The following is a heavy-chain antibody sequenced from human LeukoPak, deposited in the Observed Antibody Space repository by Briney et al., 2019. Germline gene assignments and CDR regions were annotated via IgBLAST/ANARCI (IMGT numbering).Heavy chain of an antibody. V-gene: IGHV3-30*18. CDR3: AKDINPFGELPSGVDY. J-gene: IGHJ4*02. CDR2: ISYDGSNK. D-gene: IGHD3-10*01. Sequence: HSGGSLRLSCAASGFTFSSYGMHWVRQAPGKGLEWVAVISYDGSNKYYADSVKGRFTISRDNSKNTLYLQMNSLRAEDTAVYYCAKDINPFGELPSGVDYWGQGTLVTVSS. CDR1: GFTFSSYG.